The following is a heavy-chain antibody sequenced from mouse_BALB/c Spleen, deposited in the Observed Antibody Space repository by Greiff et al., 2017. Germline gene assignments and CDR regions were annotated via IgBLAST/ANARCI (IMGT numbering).Heavy chain of an antibody. J-gene: IGHJ3*01. D-gene: IGHD2-14*01. CDR2: ILPGSGST. Sequence: LQESGAELMKPGASVKISCKATGYTFSSYWIEWVKQRPGHGLEWIGEILPGSGSTNYNEKFKGKATFTADTSSNTAYMQLSSLTSEDSAVYYCARTLYYRYDDHFAYWGQGTLVTVSA. CDR1: GYTFSSYW. V-gene: IGHV1-9*01. CDR3: ARTLYYRYDDHFAY.